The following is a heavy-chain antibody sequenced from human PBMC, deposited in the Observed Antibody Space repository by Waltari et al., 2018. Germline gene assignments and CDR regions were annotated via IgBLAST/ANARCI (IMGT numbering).Heavy chain of an antibody. V-gene: IGHV4-31*02. CDR3: ARLPSASGSFGWFDP. CDR2: INYSGFT. J-gene: IGHJ5*02. D-gene: IGHD3-10*01. Sequence: WIRQHAEKGLEWIGYINYSGFTKYTPSLQSRVIISVDTSQNQFSLQLSSVTAADTAVYFCARLPSASGSFGWFDPWGLGALVTVSS.